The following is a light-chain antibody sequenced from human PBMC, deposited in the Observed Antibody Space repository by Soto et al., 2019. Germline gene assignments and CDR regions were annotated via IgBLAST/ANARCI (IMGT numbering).Light chain of an antibody. J-gene: IGKJ1*01. Sequence: DIEMTQSPSMLTASVGDRVTIFCRASQSISHWLAWYQQKPGKGPNLLIFDASSLETGVPSRFSGSGSGTEFTLTISSLQPDDIGTYYCQQYKSSSLWKFDQGTKLEIK. CDR3: QQYKSSSLWK. CDR2: DAS. CDR1: QSISHW. V-gene: IGKV1-5*02.